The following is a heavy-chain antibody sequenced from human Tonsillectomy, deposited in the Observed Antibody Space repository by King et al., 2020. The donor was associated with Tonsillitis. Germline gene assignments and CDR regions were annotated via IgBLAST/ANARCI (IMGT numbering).Heavy chain of an antibody. J-gene: IGHJ6*02. D-gene: IGHD1-7*01. Sequence: DVQLVESGGGLVKPGGSLRLSCAASGFTFSNAWMSWVRQAPGKGLEWVGRIKSKTDGGTTDYAAPVKGRFTISRDDSKNTLYLQMNSLKTEDTAVYYCTTHSGWNYETFGYDGMGVWGQGTTVTVSS. CDR3: TTHSGWNYETFGYDGMGV. CDR2: IKSKTDGGTT. V-gene: IGHV3-15*01. CDR1: GFTFSNAW.